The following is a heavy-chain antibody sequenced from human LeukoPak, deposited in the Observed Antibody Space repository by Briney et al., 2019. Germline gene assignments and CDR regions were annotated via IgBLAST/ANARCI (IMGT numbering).Heavy chain of an antibody. CDR2: IIPIFGTA. D-gene: IGHD5-18*01. CDR3: ARSDTAMVTTIHSFDY. CDR1: GGTFSSYA. J-gene: IGHJ4*02. Sequence: ASVKVSCKASGGTFSSYAISWVRQAPGQGLEWMGGIIPIFGTADYAQKFQGRVTITADESTSTAYMELSSLRSEDTAVYYCARSDTAMVTTIHSFDYWGQGTLVTVSS. V-gene: IGHV1-69*13.